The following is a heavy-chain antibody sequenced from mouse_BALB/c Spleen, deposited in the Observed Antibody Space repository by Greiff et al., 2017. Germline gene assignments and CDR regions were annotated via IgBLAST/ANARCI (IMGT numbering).Heavy chain of an antibody. J-gene: IGHJ3*01. Sequence: EVKLVESGGGLVQPGGSRKLSCAASGFTFSSFGMHWVRQAPEKGLEWVAYISSGSSTIYYADTVKGRFTISRDNPKNTLFLRMTSLRSEDTAMYYCARGRDYGPAWFAYWGQGTLVTVSA. CDR1: GFTFSSFG. CDR3: ARGRDYGPAWFAY. CDR2: ISSGSSTI. V-gene: IGHV5-17*02. D-gene: IGHD1-2*01.